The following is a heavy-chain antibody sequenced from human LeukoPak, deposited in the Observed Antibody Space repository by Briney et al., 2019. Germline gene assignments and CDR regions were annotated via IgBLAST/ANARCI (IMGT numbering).Heavy chain of an antibody. J-gene: IGHJ6*03. CDR1: GFTFSNYA. D-gene: IGHD3-10*01. CDR2: ISGSGGST. CDR3: ARGGSPIYYYYMDV. Sequence: PGGSLRLSCAASGFTFSNYAMSWVRQAPGKGLEWVSGISGSGGSTVDADSVKGRFTISRDNSKNTLYLQMNSLRSEDTAVYFCARGGSPIYYYYMDVWGKGITVTISS. V-gene: IGHV3-23*01.